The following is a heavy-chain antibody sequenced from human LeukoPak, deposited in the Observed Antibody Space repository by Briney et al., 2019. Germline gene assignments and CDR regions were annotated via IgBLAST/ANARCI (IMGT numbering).Heavy chain of an antibody. CDR2: IVVGSGNT. CDR3: AQTKYQPKSARGDYYYGMDV. V-gene: IGHV1-58*02. Sequence: SVKVSCKASGFTFTSSAMQWVRQARGQRLEWIGWIVVGSGNTNYAQKFQERVTITRDMSTSTAYMELSSLRSEDTAVYYCAQTKYQPKSARGDYYYGMDVWGQGTTVTVSS. J-gene: IGHJ6*02. CDR1: GFTFTSSA. D-gene: IGHD2-2*01.